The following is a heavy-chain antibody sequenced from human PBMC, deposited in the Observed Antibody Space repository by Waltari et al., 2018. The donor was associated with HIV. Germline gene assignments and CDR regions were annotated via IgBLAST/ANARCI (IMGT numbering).Heavy chain of an antibody. D-gene: IGHD6-13*01. J-gene: IGHJ4*02. CDR2: IGWNSNSV. CDR1: GFTFDDYA. V-gene: IGHV3-9*01. Sequence: DVQLVASGGGLVQPGRSLGLSCAASGFTFDDYAMHWVRQGPGKGLEWVSGIGWNSNSVGYADSVKGRFTISRDNAKNSLYLQMNSLRPEDTALYYCAKDSVYTSPWGYSEYWGQGILVTVSS. CDR3: AKDSVYTSPWGYSEY.